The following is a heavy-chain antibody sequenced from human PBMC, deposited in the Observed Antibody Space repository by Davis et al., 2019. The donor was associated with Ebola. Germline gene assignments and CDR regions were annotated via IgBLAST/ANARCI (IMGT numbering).Heavy chain of an antibody. CDR2: ISAYNGNT. V-gene: IGHV1-18*01. CDR3: ARGGPADIVVVVADTGGWFDP. CDR1: DYTFTSYG. J-gene: IGHJ5*02. D-gene: IGHD2-15*01. Sequence: AASVKVSCKASDYTFTSYGISWVRQAPGQGLEWMGWISAYNGNTNYAQKLQGRVTMTTDTSASTAYMELSSLRSEDTAVYYCARGGPADIVVVVADTGGWFDPWGQGTLVTVSS.